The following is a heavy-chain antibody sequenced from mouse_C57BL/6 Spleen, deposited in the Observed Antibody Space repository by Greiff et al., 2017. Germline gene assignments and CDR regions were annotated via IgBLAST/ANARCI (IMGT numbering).Heavy chain of an antibody. J-gene: IGHJ4*01. CDR3: ARSYYDYDYAMDY. D-gene: IGHD2-4*01. CDR2: IWSDGST. Sequence: VKLMESGPGLVAPSQSLSITCTVSGFSLTSYGVHWVRQPPGKGLEWLVVIWSDGSTTYNSALKSRLSISKDNSKSQVFLKMNSLQTDDTAMYYCARSYYDYDYAMDYWGQGTSVTVSS. V-gene: IGHV2-6*03. CDR1: GFSLTSYG.